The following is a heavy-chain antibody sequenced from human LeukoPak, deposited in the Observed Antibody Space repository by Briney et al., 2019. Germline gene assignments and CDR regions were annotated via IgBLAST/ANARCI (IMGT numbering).Heavy chain of an antibody. Sequence: ASVKVSCKASGYTFTSFFMHWVRQAPGQGLEWMGIINPRGGSATSAQRFQGRLTVTRDTSTSTVYMELRSLRSDDTAVYYCARDLSGSHYYYGMDVWGQGTTVTVSS. CDR3: ARDLSGSHYYYGMDV. CDR2: INPRGGSA. V-gene: IGHV1-46*01. J-gene: IGHJ6*02. D-gene: IGHD5-12*01. CDR1: GYTFTSFF.